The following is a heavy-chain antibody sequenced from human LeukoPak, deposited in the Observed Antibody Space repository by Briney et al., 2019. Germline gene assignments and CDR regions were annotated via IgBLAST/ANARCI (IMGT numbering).Heavy chain of an antibody. CDR1: GFTFISYA. CDR2: ISGSGGST. V-gene: IGHV3-23*01. CDR3: ASQIGTTGYYYYDMDV. D-gene: IGHD1-7*01. J-gene: IGHJ6*03. Sequence: PGGSLRLSCAASGFTFISYAMSWVRQAPGKGLEWVSAISGSGGSTYYADSVKGRFTISIDNSKNTLYLQMNSLRAEDTAVYYCASQIGTTGYYYYDMDVWGKGNTVTVSS.